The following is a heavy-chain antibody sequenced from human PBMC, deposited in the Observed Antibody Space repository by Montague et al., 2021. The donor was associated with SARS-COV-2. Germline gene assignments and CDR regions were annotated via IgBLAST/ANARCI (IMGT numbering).Heavy chain of an antibody. Sequence: SETLSLTCTVSGGSISSYYWSWIRQPPGKGLEWIGYIYYSGSTNXXPSLKRRVTISVDTSKNQFSLKLSSVTAADTAVYYCAREVRYYYDSSGPGAFDIWGQGTMVTVSS. CDR1: GGSISSYY. J-gene: IGHJ3*02. CDR3: AREVRYYYDSSGPGAFDI. CDR2: IYYSGST. D-gene: IGHD3-22*01. V-gene: IGHV4-59*01.